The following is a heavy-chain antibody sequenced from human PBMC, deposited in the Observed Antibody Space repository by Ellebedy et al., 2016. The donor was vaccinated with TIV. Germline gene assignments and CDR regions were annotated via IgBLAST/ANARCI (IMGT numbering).Heavy chain of an antibody. CDR3: ARDPVGVGPAFDV. CDR2: IPESGGNT. CDR1: GFTFSRHW. J-gene: IGHJ3*01. D-gene: IGHD4-23*01. Sequence: PGGSLRLSCAASGFTFSRHWMSWVRQAPGKGLEWVSSIPESGGNTYYADSVKGRFTISRDNSKDTLFLQMNSLRAEDPAIYFCARDPVGVGPAFDVWGQGTMVTVSS. V-gene: IGHV3-23*01.